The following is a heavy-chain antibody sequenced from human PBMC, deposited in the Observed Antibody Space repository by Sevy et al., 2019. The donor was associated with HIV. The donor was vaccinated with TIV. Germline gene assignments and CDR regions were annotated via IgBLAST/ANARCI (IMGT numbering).Heavy chain of an antibody. J-gene: IGHJ4*02. CDR2: ISHDGSNK. Sequence: GGSLRLSCAASGFTLSSYDMHWVRQAPGKGLEWVAVISHDGSNKYYADSVKGRFTISRDNSKNTLYLQMNSLRAEDTAVYYCAKGGDIVVVPAQYYFDYWGQGTLVTVSS. V-gene: IGHV3-30*18. CDR3: AKGGDIVVVPAQYYFDY. D-gene: IGHD2-2*01. CDR1: GFTLSSYD.